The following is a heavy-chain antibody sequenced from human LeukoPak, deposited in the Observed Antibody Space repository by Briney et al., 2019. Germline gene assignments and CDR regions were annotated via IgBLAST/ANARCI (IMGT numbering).Heavy chain of an antibody. V-gene: IGHV7-4-1*02. CDR3: VKEILRFDL. CDR2: INTDSGNP. Sequence: ASVKISCKASGYSFNSQGMNWVRQAPGQGLEWMGWINTDSGNPTYAQGLTGRFVFSLDSAGSTAYLQISNLMPEDTGKYYCVKEILRFDLWGQGTMVTVSS. CDR1: GYSFNSQG. J-gene: IGHJ3*01.